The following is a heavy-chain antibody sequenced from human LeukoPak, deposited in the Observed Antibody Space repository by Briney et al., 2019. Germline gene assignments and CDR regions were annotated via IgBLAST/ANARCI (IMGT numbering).Heavy chain of an antibody. CDR2: ISGSGGST. D-gene: IGHD1-1*01. J-gene: IGHJ4*02. CDR3: ARDPDNYVRYFDY. V-gene: IGHV3-23*01. Sequence: GGSLRLSCAASGFTFSTYAMSWVRQAPGKGLEWVSAISGSGGSTYYADSVKGRFTISRDNSKNMLYLQMNSLRAEDTAVYYCARDPDNYVRYFDYWGQGTLVTVSS. CDR1: GFTFSTYA.